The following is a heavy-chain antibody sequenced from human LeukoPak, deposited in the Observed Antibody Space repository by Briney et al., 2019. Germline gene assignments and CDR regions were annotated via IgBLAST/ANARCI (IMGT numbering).Heavy chain of an antibody. Sequence: SGGSLRLSCAASGFTFSSYGMHWVRQAPGKGLEWVAFIRYDGSNKYYADSVKGRFTISRDNSKNTLYLQMNSLRAEDTAVYYCAKDLRNGFRRGGYWGQGTLVTVSS. D-gene: IGHD3-16*01. J-gene: IGHJ4*02. CDR2: IRYDGSNK. CDR3: AKDLRNGFRRGGY. CDR1: GFTFSSYG. V-gene: IGHV3-30*02.